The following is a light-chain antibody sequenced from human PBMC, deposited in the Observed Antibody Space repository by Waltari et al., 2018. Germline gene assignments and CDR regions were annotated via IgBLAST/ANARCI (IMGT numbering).Light chain of an antibody. CDR1: QTIKSW. V-gene: IGKV1-5*03. J-gene: IGKJ1*01. CDR3: QQYNGYSGT. Sequence: DSQMTQYSSTLSASLGDRVIISCRASQTIKSWVAWYQQKPGKAPKVLIYKASILESGVPSRFSGSGSGTEFTLTISSRQPDDFATYYCQQYNGYSGTFGQGTKVEIQ. CDR2: KAS.